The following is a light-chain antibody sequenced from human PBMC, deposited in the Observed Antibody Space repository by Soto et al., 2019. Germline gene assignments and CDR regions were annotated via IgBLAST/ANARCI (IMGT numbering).Light chain of an antibody. CDR2: GAS. CDR3: QQYHSSPLT. CDR1: QSITSN. J-gene: IGKJ1*01. V-gene: IGKV3-15*01. Sequence: EIVMTQSPANLSVSPGERATLSCRASQSITSNLAWYQQTPGQAPRLLIYGASTRATGIPARFSGSGSGTEFTLTISSLQSEDFALYFCQQYHSSPLTFGQGTKVDIK.